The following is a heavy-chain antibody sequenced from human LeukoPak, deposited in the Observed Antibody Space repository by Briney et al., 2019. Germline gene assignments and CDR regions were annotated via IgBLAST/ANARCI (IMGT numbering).Heavy chain of an antibody. Sequence: GESLRLSCAASGFTFSSHEMNWVRHATGKGVEGLSYISRRGDYTYYADSVKGRFTMSRDIAKNSLYLQMNSLRAEDTAVYYCVRLGGTTGQYCHRWGQGTRVTVSS. CDR1: GFTFSSHE. CDR3: VRLGGTTGQYCHR. D-gene: IGHD1-7*01. CDR2: ISRRGDYT. V-gene: IGHV3-48*03. J-gene: IGHJ1*01.